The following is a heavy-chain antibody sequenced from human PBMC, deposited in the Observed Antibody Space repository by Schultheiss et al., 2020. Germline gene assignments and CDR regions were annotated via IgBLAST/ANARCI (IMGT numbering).Heavy chain of an antibody. D-gene: IGHD3-10*01. CDR3: TTVSLPMVRGVIKAFDI. CDR1: GFTFSNAW. CDR2: IKSKTDGGTT. Sequence: GESLKISCAASGFTFSNAWMSWVRQAPGKGLEWVGRIKSKTDGGTTDYAAPVKGRFTISRDDSKNTLYLQMNSLKTEDTAVYYCTTVSLPMVRGVIKAFDIWGQGTMVT. J-gene: IGHJ3*02. V-gene: IGHV3-15*01.